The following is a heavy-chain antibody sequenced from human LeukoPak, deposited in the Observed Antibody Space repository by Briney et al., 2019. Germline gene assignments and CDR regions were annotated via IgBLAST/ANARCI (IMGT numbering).Heavy chain of an antibody. D-gene: IGHD3-10*01. Sequence: ASVKVSCKASGYTFTSYAMHWVRQAPGQRLEWMGWINAGNGNTKYSRKFQGRVTITRDTSASTAYMELSSLRSEDTAVYYCARGFYGSGGPDPLGYWGQGTLVTVSS. J-gene: IGHJ4*02. V-gene: IGHV1-3*01. CDR3: ARGFYGSGGPDPLGY. CDR1: GYTFTSYA. CDR2: INAGNGNT.